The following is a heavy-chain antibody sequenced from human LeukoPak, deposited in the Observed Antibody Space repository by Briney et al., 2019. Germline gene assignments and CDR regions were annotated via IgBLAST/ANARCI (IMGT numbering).Heavy chain of an antibody. Sequence: PSETLPLTCTVSGGSISSYYWSWIRQPAGKGLEWIGRIYTSGSTNYNPSLKSRVTMSVDTSKDQFSLKLSSVTAADTAVYYCASARTTAFMDVWGKGTTFTVSS. CDR3: ASARTTAFMDV. CDR1: GGSISSYY. V-gene: IGHV4-4*07. J-gene: IGHJ6*04. D-gene: IGHD2-2*01. CDR2: IYTSGST.